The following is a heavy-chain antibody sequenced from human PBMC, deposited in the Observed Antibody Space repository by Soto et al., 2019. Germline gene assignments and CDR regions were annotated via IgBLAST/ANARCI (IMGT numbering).Heavy chain of an antibody. Sequence: QVQLQQWGAGLLKPSVTLSLTCAVYGGSFSGYYWSWIRQPPGKGLEWIGEINHSGSTNYNPSLKSRVTISVDTPKNQFSLKLSSVTAADTAVYYCARRDIVVVPAAIRNWFDPWGQGTLVTVSS. D-gene: IGHD2-2*01. V-gene: IGHV4-34*01. CDR2: INHSGST. CDR3: ARRDIVVVPAAIRNWFDP. CDR1: GGSFSGYY. J-gene: IGHJ5*02.